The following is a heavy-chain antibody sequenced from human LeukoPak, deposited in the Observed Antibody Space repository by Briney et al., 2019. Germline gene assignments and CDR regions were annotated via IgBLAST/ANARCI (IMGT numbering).Heavy chain of an antibody. CDR3: ARAGWGSTLDAFDI. D-gene: IGHD3-16*01. V-gene: IGHV1-46*01. J-gene: IGHJ3*02. CDR1: GYTFTSYY. CDR2: TNPSGGST. Sequence: ASVKVSCKASGYTFTSYYMHWVRQAPGQGLEWMGITNPSGGSTNYAQRFQGRVTMTRDTSTSTVYMDLGSLRSEDTAVYYCARAGWGSTLDAFDIWGQGTMVTVSS.